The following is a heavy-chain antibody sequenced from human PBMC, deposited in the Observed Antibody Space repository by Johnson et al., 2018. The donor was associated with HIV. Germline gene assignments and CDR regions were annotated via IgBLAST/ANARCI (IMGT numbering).Heavy chain of an antibody. D-gene: IGHD3-9*01. CDR1: GFSVSGNY. Sequence: MQLVESGGGLIQPGGSLRVSCAASGFSVSGNYMSWVRQAPGKGLEWVSSIYVGGNTYSADSVKGRSTISRDNSKNTLYLQMNSLRAEDTAVYYCAKVKYYDILTGDPGAFDIWGQGTMVTVS. CDR3: AKVKYYDILTGDPGAFDI. CDR2: IYVGGNT. V-gene: IGHV3-66*03. J-gene: IGHJ3*02.